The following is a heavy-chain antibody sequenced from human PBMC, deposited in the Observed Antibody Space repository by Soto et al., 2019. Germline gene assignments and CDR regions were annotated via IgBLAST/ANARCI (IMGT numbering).Heavy chain of an antibody. Sequence: PGGSLRLSCAASGFTFSSYGMHWVRQAPGKGLEWVAVISYDGSNKYYADSVKGRFTISRDNSKNTLYLQMNSLRAEDTAVYYCAKAYRSSSWAPPDFDYWGQGTLVTVSS. CDR3: AKAYRSSSWAPPDFDY. J-gene: IGHJ4*02. V-gene: IGHV3-30*18. CDR1: GFTFSSYG. D-gene: IGHD6-13*01. CDR2: ISYDGSNK.